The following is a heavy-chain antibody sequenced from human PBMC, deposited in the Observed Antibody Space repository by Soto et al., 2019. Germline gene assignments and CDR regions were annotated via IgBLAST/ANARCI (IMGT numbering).Heavy chain of an antibody. Sequence: GGSLRLSCAASGFTFSSYAMSWVRQAPGKGLEWVSAISGSGGSTYYADSVKGRFTISRDNSKNTLYLQMNSLRAEDTAVYYCAKEEGYCSGGSCSEYYYYGMDVWGQGTTVTVSS. D-gene: IGHD2-15*01. J-gene: IGHJ6*02. V-gene: IGHV3-23*01. CDR2: ISGSGGST. CDR3: AKEEGYCSGGSCSEYYYYGMDV. CDR1: GFTFSSYA.